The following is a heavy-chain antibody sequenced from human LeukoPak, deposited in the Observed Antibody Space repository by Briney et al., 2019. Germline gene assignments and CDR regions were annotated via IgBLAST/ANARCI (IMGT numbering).Heavy chain of an antibody. Sequence: ASVKVSCKASGYTFTGYYIHWVGQAPGQGREWMGWINPNSGGINNAQKFQGRVTMTRDTSISTSYMDLRGLRSDDTAVYYCARGAKSETYCPYWGQGTLVIVSS. CDR1: GYTFTGYY. CDR3: ARGAKSETYCPY. D-gene: IGHD1-26*01. J-gene: IGHJ4*02. V-gene: IGHV1-2*02. CDR2: INPNSGGI.